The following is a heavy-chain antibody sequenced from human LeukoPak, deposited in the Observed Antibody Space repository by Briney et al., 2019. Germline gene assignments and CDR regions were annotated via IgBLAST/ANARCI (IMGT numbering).Heavy chain of an antibody. Sequence: GGSLRLSCVASGFTFSTYSMNWVRQAPGKGLEWVSYITSSSSAKYYADSVKGRFTISRDNAENSLYLQMNSLRAEDTAVYYCAKSAIAAAGQRGYFDCWGQGTLVTVSS. CDR1: GFTFSTYS. V-gene: IGHV3-48*01. J-gene: IGHJ4*02. D-gene: IGHD6-13*01. CDR2: ITSSSSAK. CDR3: AKSAIAAAGQRGYFDC.